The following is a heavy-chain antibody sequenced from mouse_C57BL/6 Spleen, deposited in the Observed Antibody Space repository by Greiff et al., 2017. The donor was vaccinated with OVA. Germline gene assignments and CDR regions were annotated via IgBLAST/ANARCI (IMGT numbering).Heavy chain of an antibody. CDR3: ARHGYGSSYDAMDY. Sequence: QVHVKQSGAELVKPGASVKLSCKASGYTFTEYTIHWVKQRSGQGLEWIGWFYPGSGRIKYNEQFKDKATLTADKSASTVYMELSRLTSEDSAGYCCARHGYGSSYDAMDYWGQGTSVTVSS. D-gene: IGHD1-1*01. CDR2: FYPGSGRI. J-gene: IGHJ4*01. CDR1: GYTFTEYT. V-gene: IGHV1-62-2*01.